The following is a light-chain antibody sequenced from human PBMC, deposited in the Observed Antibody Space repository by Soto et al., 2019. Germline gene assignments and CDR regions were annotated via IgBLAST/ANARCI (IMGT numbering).Light chain of an antibody. CDR1: QSVSSN. CDR3: KQYNNWPLWA. CDR2: GPS. Sequence: IVMTQSAATLSVSXGERATLSWRARQSVSSNLAWYHQKPGKGXRLSIXGPSTRATGIQARLSGSGSGKEFTLNISSLQSEEFAVYYCKQYNNWPLWAFGQGTKVDIK. V-gene: IGKV3-15*01. J-gene: IGKJ1*01.